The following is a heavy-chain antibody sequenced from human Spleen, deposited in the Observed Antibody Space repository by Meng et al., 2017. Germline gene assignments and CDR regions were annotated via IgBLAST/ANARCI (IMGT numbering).Heavy chain of an antibody. J-gene: IGHJ3*02. Sequence: SETLSLTCTVSGGSISSGSYYWSRVRQPAGKGLEWIGRIYTTGSTNYNPSLKSRVTISVDTSKNQFPLKLSPVTAADTAVYYCARAPGITGTTSAFDIWGQGTMVTVSS. V-gene: IGHV4-61*02. CDR2: IYTTGST. CDR3: ARAPGITGTTSAFDI. CDR1: GGSISSGSYY. D-gene: IGHD1-20*01.